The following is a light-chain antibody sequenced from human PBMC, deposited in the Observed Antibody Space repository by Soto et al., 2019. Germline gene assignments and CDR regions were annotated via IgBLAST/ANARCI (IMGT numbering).Light chain of an antibody. J-gene: IGLJ2*01. CDR3: SSSTTSTTLI. Sequence: QSVLTQPASVSGSPGQSITISCTGTSSDVGVYNHVSWYQQNPGKAPKLMIYEVNNRPSGVSDRFSGSKSGNTASLTISGLQAEDEADYFCSSSTTSTTLIFGGGTQLTVL. CDR2: EVN. CDR1: SSDVGVYNH. V-gene: IGLV2-14*01.